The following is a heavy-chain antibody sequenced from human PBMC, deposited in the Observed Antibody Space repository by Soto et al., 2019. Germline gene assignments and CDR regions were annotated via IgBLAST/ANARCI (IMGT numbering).Heavy chain of an antibody. CDR2: ISGSAKTI. CDR1: GFTFSDYY. J-gene: IGHJ4*02. Sequence: GSLRLSLAASGFTFSDYYMTWIRPAPGKGLEWVSYISGSAKTIYYADSVKGRFTISRDNAKNSLSLQINSLRADDTAMYYCATTTWYRFAYWGQGTVVTVSS. V-gene: IGHV3-11*01. CDR3: ATTTWYRFAY. D-gene: IGHD1-7*01.